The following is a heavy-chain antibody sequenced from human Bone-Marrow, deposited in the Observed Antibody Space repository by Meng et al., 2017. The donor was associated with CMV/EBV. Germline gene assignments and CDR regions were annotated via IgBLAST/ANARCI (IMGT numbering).Heavy chain of an antibody. CDR3: ARGSQLLGDFHP. CDR2: IYYSGST. V-gene: IGHV4-39*07. D-gene: IGHD2-2*01. Sequence: SETLSLTCTVSGGSISSSSYYWGWIRQPPGKGLEWIGSIYYSGSTYYNPSLKSRVTLSVDTSKNQFSLKLSSVTAADTAVYYFARGSQLLGDFHPLCQGTLVTVSS. CDR1: GGSISSSSYY. J-gene: IGHJ1*01.